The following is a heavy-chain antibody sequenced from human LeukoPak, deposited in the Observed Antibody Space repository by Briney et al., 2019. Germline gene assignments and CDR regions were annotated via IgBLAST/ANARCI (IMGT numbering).Heavy chain of an antibody. J-gene: IGHJ4*02. Sequence: ASVKVSCKASGYTFTSYAMHWVRQAPGQRHEWMGWINAGNGNTKYSQKFQGRVTITRDTSASTAYMELSSLRSEDTAVYYCARGGATTYSGDYWGQGTLVTVSS. CDR3: ARGGATTYSGDY. CDR1: GYTFTSYA. CDR2: INAGNGNT. V-gene: IGHV1-3*01. D-gene: IGHD5-12*01.